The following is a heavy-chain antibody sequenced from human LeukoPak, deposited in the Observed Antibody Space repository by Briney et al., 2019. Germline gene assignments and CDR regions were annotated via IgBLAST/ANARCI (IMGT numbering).Heavy chain of an antibody. CDR2: IDWDDDK. CDR3: ARGRMCSSWHYFDY. J-gene: IGHJ4*02. Sequence: SGRALVKPTQTLTLTCTFSGFSLSTSGMCVSWIRQPPGKALEWLARIDWDDDKYYSTSLKTRLTISKDTSKNQVVLTMTNMDPVDTATYYCARGRMCSSWHYFDYWGQGTLVTLS. CDR1: GFSLSTSGMC. D-gene: IGHD6-13*01. V-gene: IGHV2-70*11.